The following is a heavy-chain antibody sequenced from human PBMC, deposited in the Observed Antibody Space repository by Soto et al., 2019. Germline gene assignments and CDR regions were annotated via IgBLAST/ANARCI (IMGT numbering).Heavy chain of an antibody. CDR1: GYTFTSYA. D-gene: IGHD2-15*01. CDR2: INAGNGNT. V-gene: IGHV1-3*01. Sequence: ASVKVSCKASGYTFTSYAMHWVRQAPGQRLEWMGWINAGNGNTKYSQKFQGRVTITRDTSASTAYMELSSLRSEDTAVYYCARRLLGRSPYYYGMDVWGQGTTVTVSS. CDR3: ARRLLGRSPYYYGMDV. J-gene: IGHJ6*02.